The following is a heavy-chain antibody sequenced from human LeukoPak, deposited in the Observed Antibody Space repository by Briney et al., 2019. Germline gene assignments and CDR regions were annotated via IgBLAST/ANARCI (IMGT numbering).Heavy chain of an antibody. J-gene: IGHJ6*02. CDR2: ISSSGSTI. D-gene: IGHD1-26*01. CDR1: GFTFDNYA. CDR3: ARDSGSYPYYYYYGMDV. Sequence: GALRLSCRASGFTFDNYAMSWVRQAPGKGLEWVSYISSSGSTIYYADSVKGRFTISRDNAKNSLYLQMNSLRAEDTAVYYCARDSGSYPYYYYYGMDVWGQGTTVTVSS. V-gene: IGHV3-48*03.